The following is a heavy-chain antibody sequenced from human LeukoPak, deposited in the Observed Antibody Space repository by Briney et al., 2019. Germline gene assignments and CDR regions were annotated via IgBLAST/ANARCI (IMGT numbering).Heavy chain of an antibody. J-gene: IGHJ4*02. CDR3: ATTVAGYPDDYFDY. D-gene: IGHD6-19*01. CDR1: GFTFSSYS. Sequence: GGSLRLSCAASGFTFSSYSMNWVRQAPGKGLEWVSSISSSSSYIYYADSVKGRFTISRDNAKNSLYLQMNSLRAEDTAVYYCATTVAGYPDDYFDYWGQGTLVTVSS. V-gene: IGHV3-21*01. CDR2: ISSSSSYI.